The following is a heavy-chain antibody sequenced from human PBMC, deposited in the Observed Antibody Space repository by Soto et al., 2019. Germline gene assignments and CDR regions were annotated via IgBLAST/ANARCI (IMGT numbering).Heavy chain of an antibody. CDR1: GFTFSSYG. Sequence: PGGSLRLSCAASGFTFSSYGMHWVRQAPGKGLEWVAVISYDGSNKYYADSVKGRFTISRDNSKNTLYLQMNSLRAEDTAVYYCAKDTGSSSYYYYGMDVWGQGTTVTVSS. CDR2: ISYDGSNK. J-gene: IGHJ6*02. V-gene: IGHV3-30*18. CDR3: AKDTGSSSYYYYGMDV. D-gene: IGHD6-6*01.